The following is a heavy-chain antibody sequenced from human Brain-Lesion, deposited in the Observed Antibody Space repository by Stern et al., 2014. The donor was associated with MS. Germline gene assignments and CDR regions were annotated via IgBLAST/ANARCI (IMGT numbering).Heavy chain of an antibody. J-gene: IGHJ6*02. CDR3: ARGRVVPGFQYYATDV. Sequence: QVQLQESGPGLVKPSQTLSLSCTVSGGSISSGGYYWSWIRQPAGKGLEWIGRIFNSGSPSYTPSLKSRVTISKDTSKNQFSLRLNSMTAADTAVYYCARGRVVPGFQYYATDVWGQGTTVIVSS. CDR2: IFNSGSP. V-gene: IGHV4-61*02. CDR1: GGSISSGGYY. D-gene: IGHD2-2*01.